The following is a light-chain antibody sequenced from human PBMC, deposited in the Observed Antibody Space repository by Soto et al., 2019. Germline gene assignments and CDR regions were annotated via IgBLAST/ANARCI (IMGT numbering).Light chain of an antibody. CDR2: WAS. CDR1: QSVLYSSNNENH. Sequence: DIVLTQSPDSLAVSLGERATINCKSSQSVLYSSNNENHLAWYQQKPGQPPKLLIYWASTRQSGVPDRFSGSGSGTAFTLTISSLQAEDVAVYYCQQYFSTPLTFGQGTKVEVK. CDR3: QQYFSTPLT. V-gene: IGKV4-1*01. J-gene: IGKJ1*01.